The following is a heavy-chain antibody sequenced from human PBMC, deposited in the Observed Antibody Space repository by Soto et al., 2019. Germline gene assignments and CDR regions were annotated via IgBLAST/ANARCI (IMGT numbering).Heavy chain of an antibody. CDR1: GYTFTSYG. V-gene: IGHV1-18*01. D-gene: IGHD3-22*01. CDR3: AKEDYPGYYDSSGYYSGAFDI. Sequence: ASVTVSCTASGYTFTSYGISWVRQANGQGLEWMGWISAYNGNTNYAQKLQGRVTMTTDTSTSTAYMELRSLRSDDTAVYYCAKEDYPGYYDSSGYYSGAFDIWGQGTMVTVSS. J-gene: IGHJ3*02. CDR2: ISAYNGNT.